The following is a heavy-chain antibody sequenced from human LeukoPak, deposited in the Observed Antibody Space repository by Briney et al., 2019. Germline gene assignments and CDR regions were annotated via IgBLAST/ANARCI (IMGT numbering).Heavy chain of an antibody. CDR1: GGSIRNNNYY. Sequence: SETLSLTCTVSGGSIRNNNYYWGWIRQPPGKGLEWIGSIYYSGTTYYNPSLKSRVTMSVDTSKNQFSLKLSSVTAADTAVYYCARCPVSYYDSSGYRFDYWGQGTLVTVSS. J-gene: IGHJ4*02. D-gene: IGHD3-22*01. CDR3: ARCPVSYYDSSGYRFDY. V-gene: IGHV4-39*01. CDR2: IYYSGTT.